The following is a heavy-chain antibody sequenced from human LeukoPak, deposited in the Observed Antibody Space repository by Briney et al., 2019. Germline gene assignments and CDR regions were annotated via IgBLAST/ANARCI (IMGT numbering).Heavy chain of an antibody. CDR1: GFTFTDHY. Sequence: DSVKVSCKSSGFTFTDHYIHWVRQGPGQGLEWMGYIGPHSTFTSSPQEFQGRVTMTRDASMSTAYMELTRLTSDDTAVYYCVREGEGPLSKDFDYWGQGTLVTVSS. J-gene: IGHJ4*02. CDR2: IGPHSTFT. V-gene: IGHV1-2*02. CDR3: VREGEGPLSKDFDY. D-gene: IGHD2/OR15-2a*01.